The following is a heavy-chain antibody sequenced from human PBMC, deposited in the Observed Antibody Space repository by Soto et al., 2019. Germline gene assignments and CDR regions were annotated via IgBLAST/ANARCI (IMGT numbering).Heavy chain of an antibody. CDR2: IYYSGST. CDR1: GGSISSYY. V-gene: IGHV4-59*01. D-gene: IGHD2-21*02. J-gene: IGHJ4*02. Sequence: SETLSLTCPVSGGSISSYYWSWIRQPPGKGLEWIGYIYYSGSTNYNPSLKSRVTISVDTSKNQFSLKLSSVTAADTAVYYCARIAYCGGDCYFGVYYFDYWGQGTLVTVSS. CDR3: ARIAYCGGDCYFGVYYFDY.